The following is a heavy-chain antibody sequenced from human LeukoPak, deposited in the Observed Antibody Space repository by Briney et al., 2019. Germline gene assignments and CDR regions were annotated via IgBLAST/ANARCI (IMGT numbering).Heavy chain of an antibody. Sequence: PSETLSLTCAVYGGSFSGYYWSWIRQPPGKGLEWIGEINHSGSTNYNPSLKSRVTISVDTSKNQFSLKLSSVTAADTAVYYCARGFRPLQFSNYGMDVWGQGTTVTVSS. V-gene: IGHV4-34*01. J-gene: IGHJ6*02. CDR3: ARGFRPLQFSNYGMDV. CDR1: GGSFSGYY. CDR2: INHSGST.